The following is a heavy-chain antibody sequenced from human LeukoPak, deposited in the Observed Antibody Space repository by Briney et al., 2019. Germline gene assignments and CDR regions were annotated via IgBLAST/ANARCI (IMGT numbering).Heavy chain of an antibody. CDR1: GFTFSSFA. D-gene: IGHD1-26*01. CDR3: ERARNSESYFDY. CDR2: ISSNGGST. Sequence: GGSLRLSCTASGFTFSSFAMHWVRHAPGKGLEYVSAISSNGGSTYYAHSVKGRFTISRDNSKNTLYLQMGSLRAEDMAVYYCERARNSESYFDYWGQGTLVTVSS. J-gene: IGHJ4*02. V-gene: IGHV3-64*01.